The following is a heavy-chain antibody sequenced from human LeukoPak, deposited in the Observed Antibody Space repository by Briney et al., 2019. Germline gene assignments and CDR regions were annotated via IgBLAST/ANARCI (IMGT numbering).Heavy chain of an antibody. CDR3: ARDLYQDWFDP. Sequence: SQTLSLTCTVSGGSIGSGDYYWSWIRQPPGKGLEWIGYTYYSGSTYYNPSLKSRVTISVDTSKNQFSLKLSSVTAADTAVYYCARDLYQDWFDPWGQGTLVTVSS. J-gene: IGHJ5*02. CDR1: GGSIGSGDYY. D-gene: IGHD2-8*01. V-gene: IGHV4-30-4*08. CDR2: TYYSGST.